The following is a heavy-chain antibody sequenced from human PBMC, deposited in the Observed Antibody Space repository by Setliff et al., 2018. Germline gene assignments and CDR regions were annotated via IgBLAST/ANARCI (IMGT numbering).Heavy chain of an antibody. V-gene: IGHV1-8*02. D-gene: IGHD3-22*01. Sequence: ASVKVSCKASGYTFTSYDINWVRQATGQGLEWMGWMNPNSGNTGYAQRFQGRVTMTRNTSISTAYMELSSLRSEDTAVYYCARAGYDSSGYYYEGGTYWGQGTTVTVSS. J-gene: IGHJ6*02. CDR3: ARAGYDSSGYYYEGGTY. CDR2: MNPNSGNT. CDR1: GYTFTSYD.